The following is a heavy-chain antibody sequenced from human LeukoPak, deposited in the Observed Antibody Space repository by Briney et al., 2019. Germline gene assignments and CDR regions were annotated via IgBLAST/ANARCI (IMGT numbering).Heavy chain of an antibody. J-gene: IGHJ1*01. CDR2: KYYRSKWYS. V-gene: IGHV6-1*01. Sequence: SQTLSLTFALSGDSVSNNSAAWNCIRQSPSRGLEWLGRKYYRSKWYSDYPISVKSRITINSDTSKNQFSLQLNSVTPDDTAVYYCARAGGNASSWYLWDFQHWGQGALVSVSS. CDR3: ARAGGNASSWYLWDFQH. D-gene: IGHD6-13*01. CDR1: GDSVSNNSAA.